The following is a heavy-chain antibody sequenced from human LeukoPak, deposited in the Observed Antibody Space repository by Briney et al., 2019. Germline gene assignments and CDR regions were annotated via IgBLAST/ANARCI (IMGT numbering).Heavy chain of an antibody. CDR3: ARDPYSSTWSYGMDV. D-gene: IGHD6-6*01. J-gene: IGHJ6*02. CDR1: GFTFSNYW. Sequence: GGSLRLSCAASGFTFSNYWMSWVRQAPGKGLEWVANTKQDGSEEVYVDSLKGRFTISRDNAKNSLFLQMNTLRAEDTAVYYCARDPYSSTWSYGMDVWGQGTTVTVSS. CDR2: TKQDGSEE. V-gene: IGHV3-7*05.